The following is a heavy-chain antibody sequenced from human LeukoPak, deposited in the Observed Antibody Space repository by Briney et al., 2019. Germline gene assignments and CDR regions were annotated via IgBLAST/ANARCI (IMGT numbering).Heavy chain of an antibody. CDR1: GFTFDDYA. CDR2: ISWDGGST. J-gene: IGHJ4*02. Sequence: GGSLRLSCAASGFTFDDYAMHWVRQAPGKGLEWVSLISWDGGSTYYADSVKGLFTISRDNSKNSLYLQMNSLRAEDTALYYCAKDGGTAAAKYYFDYWGQGTLVTVSS. CDR3: AKDGGTAAAKYYFDY. D-gene: IGHD6-13*01. V-gene: IGHV3-43D*03.